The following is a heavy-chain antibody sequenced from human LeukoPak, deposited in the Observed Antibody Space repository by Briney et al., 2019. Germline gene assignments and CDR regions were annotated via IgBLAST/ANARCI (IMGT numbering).Heavy chain of an antibody. CDR2: AYYRSKWYN. D-gene: IGHD5-12*01. CDR1: GDSVSSNSVA. Sequence: SQTLSLTCAISGDSVSSNSVAWNWIRQSPSRGLEWLGRAYYRSKWYNDYAVSVNSRLTINPDTSKNQFSLQLNFVTAADTAVYYCARLSRGYGGYADEGGYYFDTWGQGTLVTVSS. J-gene: IGHJ4*02. V-gene: IGHV6-1*01. CDR3: ARLSRGYGGYADEGGYYFDT.